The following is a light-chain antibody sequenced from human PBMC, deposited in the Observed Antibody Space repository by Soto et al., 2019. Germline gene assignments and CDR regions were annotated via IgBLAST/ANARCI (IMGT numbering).Light chain of an antibody. J-gene: IGKJ4*01. CDR1: QSIGRF. V-gene: IGKV1-39*01. CDR2: VAS. Sequence: DIQMTQSPSSLSASVGDRVTITCRASQSIGRFLNWHQQKPGKAPNVLINVASTLRSGVPSRFSGRGSGTDFNLTINSLQPEDFATYFCQQSFTTPLTFGGGTKVEIK. CDR3: QQSFTTPLT.